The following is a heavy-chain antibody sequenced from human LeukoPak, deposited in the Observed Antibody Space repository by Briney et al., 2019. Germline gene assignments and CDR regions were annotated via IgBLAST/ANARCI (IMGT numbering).Heavy chain of an antibody. CDR3: ARVSTVVSLAIDY. D-gene: IGHD2-2*01. V-gene: IGHV3-30-3*01. J-gene: IGHJ4*02. CDR1: GFTFSSYN. Sequence: PGGSLRLSCAASGFTFSSYNMHWVRQAPGKGLEWVAVFSYDGSTKYYGDSVKGRFTISRDNAKNSLYLQMNSLRVEDTAVYYCARVSTVVSLAIDYWGQGTLVTVST. CDR2: FSYDGSTK.